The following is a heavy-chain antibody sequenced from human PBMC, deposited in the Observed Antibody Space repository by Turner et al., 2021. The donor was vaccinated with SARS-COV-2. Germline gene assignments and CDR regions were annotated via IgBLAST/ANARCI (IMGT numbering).Heavy chain of an antibody. D-gene: IGHD5-18*01. CDR1: GLTFSSYA. Sequence: EVQLLESGGGLVQPGGSLRLSGAASGLTFSSYAMSWVRQAPGKGLEWVSAISGSGGSTYYADSVKGRFTISRDNSKNTLYLQMNSLRAEDTAVYYCAKAHGYSYGGVDYYYYYGMDVWGQGTTVTVSS. CDR3: AKAHGYSYGGVDYYYYYGMDV. CDR2: ISGSGGST. V-gene: IGHV3-23*01. J-gene: IGHJ6*02.